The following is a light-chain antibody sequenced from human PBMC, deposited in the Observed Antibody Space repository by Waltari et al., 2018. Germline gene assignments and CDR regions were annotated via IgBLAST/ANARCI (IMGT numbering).Light chain of an antibody. CDR3: HQYYSTPQT. CDR2: WAS. V-gene: IGKV4-1*01. CDR1: QSLLFNSDSNSY. Sequence: DILFTQSPEFMSVSLGERATLNCTSSQSLLFNSDSNSYLAWYQQRRGQPPTLLIYWASTRESGVPDRFNGSGSGTDFSLTISSLQAEAAAVYYWHQYYSTPQTFGQGTKVEVK. J-gene: IGKJ1*01.